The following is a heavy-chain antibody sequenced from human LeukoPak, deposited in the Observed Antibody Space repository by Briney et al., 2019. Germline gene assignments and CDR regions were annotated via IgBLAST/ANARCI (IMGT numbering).Heavy chain of an antibody. CDR1: GFTFSSYG. CDR3: AKESGIYCSGGSCYPFHY. J-gene: IGHJ4*02. CDR2: ISYDGNNK. Sequence: GRSLRLSCAASGFTFSSYGMHWVRQAPGKGLEWVAAISYDGNNKYYADSVKGRFTISRDNSKNTLYLQMNSLRAEDTAVYYCAKESGIYCSGGSCYPFHYWGQGTLVTVSS. V-gene: IGHV3-30*18. D-gene: IGHD2-15*01.